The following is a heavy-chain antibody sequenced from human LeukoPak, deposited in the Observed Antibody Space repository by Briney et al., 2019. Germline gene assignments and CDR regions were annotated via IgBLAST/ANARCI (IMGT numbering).Heavy chain of an antibody. D-gene: IGHD4-17*01. J-gene: IGHJ4*02. CDR3: ARDFGYGDYFFDD. Sequence: SETLSLTCAVYGGSFSGYYWSWIRQPPGEGLEWIGEINHSGSTNYNPSLKSRVTMSVDTSKNQFSLKLSSVTAADTAVYYCARDFGYGDYFFDDWGQGTLVTVSS. V-gene: IGHV4-34*01. CDR1: GGSFSGYY. CDR2: INHSGST.